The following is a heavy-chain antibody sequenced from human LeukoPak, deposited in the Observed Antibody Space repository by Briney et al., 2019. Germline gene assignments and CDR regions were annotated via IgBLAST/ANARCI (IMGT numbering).Heavy chain of an antibody. CDR3: ARDGGIAAAGTAHL. Sequence: ASVKVSCKVSGCTLTELSMHWVRQAPGNGLEWMGGFDPEDGETIYAQKFQGRVTMTEDTSTDTAYMELSSLRSEDTAVYYCARDGGIAAAGTAHLWGQGTLVTVSS. D-gene: IGHD6-13*01. J-gene: IGHJ5*02. CDR1: GCTLTELS. V-gene: IGHV1-24*01. CDR2: FDPEDGET.